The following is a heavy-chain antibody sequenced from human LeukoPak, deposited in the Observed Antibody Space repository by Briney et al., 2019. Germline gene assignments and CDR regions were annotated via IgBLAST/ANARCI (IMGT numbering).Heavy chain of an antibody. CDR3: ARGAARMVEMATIISFEY. J-gene: IGHJ4*02. V-gene: IGHV3-30*03. D-gene: IGHD5-24*01. Sequence: GGSLRLSCAASEFTFNNYGIHWVRQAPGKGLEWVAVISYDGSNRYYADSLKGRFTISRDNSKNTLFLQMNSLRAEDTAVYYCARGAARMVEMATIISFEYWGQGTLVTVSS. CDR2: ISYDGSNR. CDR1: EFTFNNYG.